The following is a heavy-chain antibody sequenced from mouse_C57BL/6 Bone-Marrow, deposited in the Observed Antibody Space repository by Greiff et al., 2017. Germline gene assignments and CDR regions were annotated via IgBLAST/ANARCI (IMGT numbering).Heavy chain of an antibody. V-gene: IGHV5-4*03. CDR2: ISDGGSYT. Sequence: EVKLMESGGGLVKPGGSLKLSCAASGFTFSSYAMSWVRQTPEKRLEWVATISDGGSYTYYPDNVKGRFTISRDNAKNNLYLQMSHLKSEDTAMYYCAGVRLRRDFDYWGEGTTLAVSS. CDR1: GFTFSSYA. J-gene: IGHJ2*01. CDR3: AGVRLRRDFDY. D-gene: IGHD2-4*01.